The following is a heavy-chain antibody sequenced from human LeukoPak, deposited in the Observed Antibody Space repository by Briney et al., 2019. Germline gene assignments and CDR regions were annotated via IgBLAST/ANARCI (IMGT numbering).Heavy chain of an antibody. V-gene: IGHV3-48*03. CDR3: TREQDREAAATVIGDS. D-gene: IGHD2-15*01. CDR1: GFTFSSYE. J-gene: IGHJ4*02. CDR2: ISNSGSTK. Sequence: GGSLRLSCAASGFTFSSYEMNWIRQAPGKGLEWISYISNSGSTKYYADSVKGRFTISRDNAKNSLYLQMNSLRAEDTAVYYCTREQDREAAATVIGDSWGQGTLVTVSS.